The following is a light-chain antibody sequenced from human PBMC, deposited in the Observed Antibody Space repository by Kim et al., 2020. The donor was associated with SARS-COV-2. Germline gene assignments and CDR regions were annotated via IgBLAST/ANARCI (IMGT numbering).Light chain of an antibody. CDR2: GAS. CDR3: QQDYNLPVT. Sequence: PGEGVTLSCRASQSVSSSYLTWYQQKPGQAPRLLIYGASTRATGIPARFSGSGSGTDFTLTISSLQPEDFAVYYCQQDYNLPVTFGPGTKVDIK. J-gene: IGKJ3*01. CDR1: QSVSSSY. V-gene: IGKV3D-7*01.